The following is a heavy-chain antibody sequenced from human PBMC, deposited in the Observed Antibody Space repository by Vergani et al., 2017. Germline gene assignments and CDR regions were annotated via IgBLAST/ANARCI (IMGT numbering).Heavy chain of an antibody. CDR1: GLNFNDAW. CDR3: STYNVTASFS. Sequence: EVQLVESGGGLLKPGDHVRLSCAVSGLNFNDAWMTWVRQAPGKGLEWLGRVISKKDGGRADYSPHVKGTITISRDESKSTIDLDMYSRGIEDTAICYCSTYNVTASFSWCPGTRVTVAS. CDR2: VISKKDGGRA. V-gene: IGHV3-15*01. D-gene: IGHD2-21*02. J-gene: IGHJ4*02.